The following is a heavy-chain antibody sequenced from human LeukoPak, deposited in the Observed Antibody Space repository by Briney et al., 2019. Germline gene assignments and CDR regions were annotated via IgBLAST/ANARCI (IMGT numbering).Heavy chain of an antibody. J-gene: IGHJ4*02. V-gene: IGHV4-39*07. Sequence: SETLSLTCTVSGGSISSSSYYWGWIRQPPGKGLEWIGSIYYSGSTNYNPSLKSRVTISVDTSKNQFSLKLSSVTAADTAVYYCARDEGYYGSGSYQGYFDYWGQGTLVTVSS. CDR1: GGSISSSSYY. D-gene: IGHD3-10*01. CDR3: ARDEGYYGSGSYQGYFDY. CDR2: IYYSGST.